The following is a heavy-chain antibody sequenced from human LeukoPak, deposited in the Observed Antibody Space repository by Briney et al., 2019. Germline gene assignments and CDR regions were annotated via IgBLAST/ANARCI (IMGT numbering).Heavy chain of an antibody. D-gene: IGHD3-10*01. J-gene: IGHJ3*02. V-gene: IGHV3-7*01. CDR3: ARDRYFGI. CDR2: IKQDGSEK. Sequence: GGSLRLSCATSGFTFSNYWMSWVRQAPGKGLEWVANIKQDGSEKYYVGSVKGRFTISRDNAKNSLYLQMNSLRAEDTAVYYCARDRYFGIWGQGTMVTVSS. CDR1: GFTFSNYW.